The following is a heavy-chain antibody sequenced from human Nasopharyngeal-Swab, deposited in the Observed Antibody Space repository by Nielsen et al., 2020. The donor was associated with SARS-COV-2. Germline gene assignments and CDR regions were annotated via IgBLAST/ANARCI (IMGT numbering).Heavy chain of an antibody. V-gene: IGHV3-53*01. D-gene: IGHD6-13*01. Sequence: GESLKISCGASGFTFNIAWMSWVRQAPGKGLEWVAVIYSRGETHYTDSVRGRFTISRDNSKNMVNLQLNSLRAEDTAVYYCARMDFIASRDYWGQGTLVTVSS. CDR1: GFTFNIAW. J-gene: IGHJ4*02. CDR3: ARMDFIASRDY. CDR2: IYSRGET.